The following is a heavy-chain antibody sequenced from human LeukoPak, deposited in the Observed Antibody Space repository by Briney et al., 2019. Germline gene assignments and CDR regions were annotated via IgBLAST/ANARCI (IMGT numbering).Heavy chain of an antibody. V-gene: IGHV4-59*01. CDR1: GDSINNY. Sequence: SETLSHTCTVSGDSINNYWSWIRQPPGKGLEWIGYTSYSGVTDYSPSLTSRVTISVDRSKSQFSLTLASVTAADTAVYYCARCPKGVYYYYMDVWGNGTTVTVSS. CDR3: ARCPKGVYYYYMDV. CDR2: TSYSGVT. J-gene: IGHJ6*03.